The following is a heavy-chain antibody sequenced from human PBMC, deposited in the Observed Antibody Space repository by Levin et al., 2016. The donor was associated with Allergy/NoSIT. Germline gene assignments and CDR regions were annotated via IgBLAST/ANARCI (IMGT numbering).Heavy chain of an antibody. D-gene: IGHD1-7*01. CDR2: IVVGGGTT. J-gene: IGHJ4*02. V-gene: IGHV1-58*01. Sequence: SVKVSCKASGFTFSSSAVQWVRQARGQRPEWIGWIVVGGGTTKYAQKFQGRVRMTRDTSTSTVYMDLSSLTYEDTAVYYCAREMVGGNYDFWGQGTLVTVSS. CDR1: GFTFSSSA. CDR3: AREMVGGNYDF.